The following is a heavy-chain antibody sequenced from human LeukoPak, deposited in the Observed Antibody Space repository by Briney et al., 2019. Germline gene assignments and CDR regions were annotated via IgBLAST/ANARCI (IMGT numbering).Heavy chain of an antibody. V-gene: IGHV3-64D*06. J-gene: IGHJ4*02. Sequence: PGGSLRLSCSASGFTFSSYAMHWVRQAPGKGLEYVSGISSNGGSTYYADFMKGRFTISRDNSKNTLYLQMSSLRAEDTAVYYCVRDLYSGYDGRRPFDYWGQGTLVTVSS. CDR1: GFTFSSYA. D-gene: IGHD5-12*01. CDR2: ISSNGGST. CDR3: VRDLYSGYDGRRPFDY.